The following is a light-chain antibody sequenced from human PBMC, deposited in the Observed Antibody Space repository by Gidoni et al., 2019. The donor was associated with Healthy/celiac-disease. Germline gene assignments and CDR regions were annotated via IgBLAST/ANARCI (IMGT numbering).Light chain of an antibody. CDR3: QQYDSSPRT. J-gene: IGKJ1*01. CDR1: QSVSSSY. CDR2: GAS. Sequence: DIVLTQSPGTLSLSPGARATLPCRASQSVSSSYLAWYQQKPGQAPRLLIYGASSRATGIPDRFSGSGSGTDFTLTISRLEPEDFAVYYCQQYDSSPRTFGQGTKVEIK. V-gene: IGKV3-20*01.